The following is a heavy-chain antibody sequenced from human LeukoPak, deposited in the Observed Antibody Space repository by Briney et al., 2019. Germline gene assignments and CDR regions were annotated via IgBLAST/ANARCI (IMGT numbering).Heavy chain of an antibody. D-gene: IGHD4-17*01. Sequence: PGGSLRLSCAASGFTVSSDYMSWVRQAPGKGLEWVSVIYSSGSTYYADSVKGRFTISRDNSKNTLYLQMNGLRAEDTAVYYCAREGSTVTNDAFDIWGQGTMVTVSS. CDR3: AREGSTVTNDAFDI. J-gene: IGHJ3*02. V-gene: IGHV3-66*01. CDR1: GFTVSSDY. CDR2: IYSSGST.